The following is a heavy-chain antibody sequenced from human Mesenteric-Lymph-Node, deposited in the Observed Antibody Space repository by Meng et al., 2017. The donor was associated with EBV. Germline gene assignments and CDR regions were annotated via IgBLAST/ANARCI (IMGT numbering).Heavy chain of an antibody. CDR1: DGSLSPYY. D-gene: IGHD2-15*01. CDR3: TKVACRGGNCEVGRLDP. Sequence: LPSSGQGRRNPSQTLSLTCTVADGSLSPYYWSWIRQSPGKGLEWIGYIYYRGDANYNPSLESRVTISIDTSKNQFSLQLTSLTAADTAVYYCTKVACRGGNCEVGRLDPWGQGTLVTVSS. J-gene: IGHJ5*02. V-gene: IGHV4-59*01. CDR2: IYYRGDA.